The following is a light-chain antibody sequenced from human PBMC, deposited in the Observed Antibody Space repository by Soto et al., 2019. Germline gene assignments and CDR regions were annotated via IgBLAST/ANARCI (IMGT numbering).Light chain of an antibody. V-gene: IGKV3-20*01. CDR1: EIINSGY. J-gene: IGKJ5*01. CDR2: GAS. CDR3: QQYGSSPP. Sequence: ENMLKQSPATLSLSAGERATLFCRASEIINSGYLAWYQQQPGRAPRLLIYGASKRATGIPDRFSGSESGTDFTLTINSLEPEDSAVYYCQQYGSSPPFGQGTLLEIK.